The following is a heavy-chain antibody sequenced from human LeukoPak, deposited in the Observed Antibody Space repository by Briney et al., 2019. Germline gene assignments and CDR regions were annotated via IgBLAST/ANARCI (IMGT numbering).Heavy chain of an antibody. CDR2: IKQDGSEK. V-gene: IGHV3-7*01. Sequence: GGSLRLPCAASGFTFSSYWMSWVRQAPGKGLEWVANIKQDGSEKYYVDSVKGRFTISRDNAKNSLYLQMNSLRAEDTAVYYCARDPFYYDSLGQGDYWGQGTLVTVSS. J-gene: IGHJ4*02. CDR3: ARDPFYYDSLGQGDY. D-gene: IGHD3-22*01. CDR1: GFTFSSYW.